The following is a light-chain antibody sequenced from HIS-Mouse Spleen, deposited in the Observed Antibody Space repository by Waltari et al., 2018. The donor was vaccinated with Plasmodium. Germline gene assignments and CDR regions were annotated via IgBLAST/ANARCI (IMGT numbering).Light chain of an antibody. V-gene: IGLV3-10*01. CDR1: ALTKKY. CDR2: EDS. Sequence: SYELTQPPSGSVSPGQTARITCTSDALTKKYAYWYQQKSGQAPVLVIYEDSKRPSGIPERFSGSSSGTMATLTISGAQVEDEADYYCYSTDSSGNHRVFGGGTKLTVL. CDR3: YSTDSSGNHRV. J-gene: IGLJ3*02.